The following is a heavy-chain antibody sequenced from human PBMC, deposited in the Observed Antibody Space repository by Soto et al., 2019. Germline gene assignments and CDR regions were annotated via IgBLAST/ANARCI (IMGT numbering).Heavy chain of an antibody. CDR2: INHSGST. D-gene: IGHD6-13*01. V-gene: IGHV4-34*01. CDR1: GGSFSGYY. Sequence: SETLSLTCAVYGGSFSGYYWSWIRQPPGKGLEWIGEINHSGSTNYNPSLKSRVTMSVDTSKNQFSLKLSSVTAADTAVYYCASGLRPRIAAAGNGMDVWGQGTTVTVSS. J-gene: IGHJ6*02. CDR3: ASGLRPRIAAAGNGMDV.